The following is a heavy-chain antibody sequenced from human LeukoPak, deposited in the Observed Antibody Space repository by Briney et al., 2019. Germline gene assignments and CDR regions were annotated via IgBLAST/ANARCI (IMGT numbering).Heavy chain of an antibody. V-gene: IGHV4-4*02. CDR2: IHRSGSP. CDR1: LDSTTSNF. Sequence: PSETLSLTCTVSLDSTTSNFWSWVRQPPGKGLEWIGEIHRSGSPNYNPSLQSRVTISIDRFRNQIVLELSSVTAADTAVYYCAREILGGFNPGAYWGQGTLVTVSS. D-gene: IGHD1-14*01. CDR3: AREILGGFNPGAY. J-gene: IGHJ4*02.